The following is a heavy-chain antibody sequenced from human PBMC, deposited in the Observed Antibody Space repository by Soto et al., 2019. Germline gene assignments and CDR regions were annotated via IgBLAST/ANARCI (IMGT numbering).Heavy chain of an antibody. J-gene: IGHJ4*02. Sequence: QMQLQESGPGLVKPSETLSLTCTVSGGSISSYYWNWIRQHPGQGLEWIGYIWYSGSSTYNPSLKSRVTISVETSKTQLSLKLTSVTAADTAVYYCASYGSGSYPVFDQWGQGTLVTVSS. CDR2: IWYSGSS. D-gene: IGHD3-10*01. CDR1: GGSISSYY. CDR3: ASYGSGSYPVFDQ. V-gene: IGHV4-59*01.